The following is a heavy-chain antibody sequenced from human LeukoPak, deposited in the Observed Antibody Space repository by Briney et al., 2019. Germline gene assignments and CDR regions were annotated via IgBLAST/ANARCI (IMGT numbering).Heavy chain of an antibody. V-gene: IGHV1-2*02. D-gene: IGHD2-2*01. CDR1: GYTFTGYY. Sequence: GASVKVSCQASGYTFTGYYMHWVRQAPGQGLEWMGWINPNSGGTNYAQKFQGRVTMTRDTSISTAYMELSRLRSDDTAVYYCARGPRYRSSTSCLTEYYYYYMDVWGKGTTVTVSS. CDR2: INPNSGGT. J-gene: IGHJ6*03. CDR3: ARGPRYRSSTSCLTEYYYYYMDV.